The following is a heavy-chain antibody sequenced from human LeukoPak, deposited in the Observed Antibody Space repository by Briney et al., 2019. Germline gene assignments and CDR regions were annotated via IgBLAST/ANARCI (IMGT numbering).Heavy chain of an antibody. D-gene: IGHD1-14*01. CDR3: ARGLTEVGD. J-gene: IGHJ4*02. CDR2: IWYDGSNT. CDR1: GFNFSNYG. V-gene: IGHV3-33*01. Sequence: GGSLRLSCAASGFNFSNYGMHWVRQAPGKGLEWVAIIWYDGSNTYYADSVKGRFTISRDNSKNTLYLQMNSLRAEDTAVYYCARGLTEVGDWGLGTLVTVSS.